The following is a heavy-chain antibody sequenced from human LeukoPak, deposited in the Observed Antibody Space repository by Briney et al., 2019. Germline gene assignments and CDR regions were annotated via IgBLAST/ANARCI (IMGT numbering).Heavy chain of an antibody. CDR3: ARATNSGLRYFDY. Sequence: ASVKVSCKASGYTFTSYAMHWVRQAPGQRLEWMGWINAGNGNTKYSQEFQGRVTITRDTSASTAYMELSSLRSEDMAVYYCARATNSGLRYFDYWGQGTLVTVSS. D-gene: IGHD2-8*01. V-gene: IGHV1-3*03. CDR1: GYTFTSYA. CDR2: INAGNGNT. J-gene: IGHJ4*02.